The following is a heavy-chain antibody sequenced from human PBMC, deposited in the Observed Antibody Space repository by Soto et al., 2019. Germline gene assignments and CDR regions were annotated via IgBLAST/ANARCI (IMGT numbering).Heavy chain of an antibody. Sequence: SETLSLTCDVYGGSFSGYYWSWIRQPPGKGLGWIGEINHSGSTNYNPSLKSRVTISVDTSKNQFSLKLSSVTAADTAVYYCARGRGDSYGLYVDYGGQGTLVTISS. CDR1: GGSFSGYY. J-gene: IGHJ4*02. D-gene: IGHD5-18*01. CDR3: ARGRGDSYGLYVDY. CDR2: INHSGST. V-gene: IGHV4-34*01.